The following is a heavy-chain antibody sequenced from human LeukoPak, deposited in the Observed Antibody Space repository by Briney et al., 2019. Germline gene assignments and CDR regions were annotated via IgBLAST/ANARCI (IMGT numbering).Heavy chain of an antibody. CDR2: ISWNSGSI. D-gene: IGHD3-10*01. CDR1: GFTFDDYA. V-gene: IGHV3-9*01. J-gene: IGHJ4*02. CDR3: AKDIFTMVRGVVDY. Sequence: GGSLRLSCAASGFTFDDYAMHWVRPAPGRGLEWVSGISWNSGSIGYAHPVKGRFTISRDNAKNSLYLQMNSLSAEDTALYYCAKDIFTMVRGVVDYWGQGTLVTVSS.